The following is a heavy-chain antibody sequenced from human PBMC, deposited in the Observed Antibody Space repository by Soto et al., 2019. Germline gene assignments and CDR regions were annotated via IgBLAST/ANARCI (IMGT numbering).Heavy chain of an antibody. Sequence: QLQLQESGSGLVKPSQTLSLTCAVSGGSISSGGYSWSWIRQPPGKGLEWIGYIYHSGSTYYNPSLKSRVTISVDRSKNQFSLKLSSVTAADTAVYYCARGKSREGRSIQYYYYGMDVWGQGTTVTVSS. CDR1: GGSISSGGYS. CDR3: ARGKSREGRSIQYYYYGMDV. V-gene: IGHV4-30-2*01. CDR2: IYHSGST. D-gene: IGHD3-10*01. J-gene: IGHJ6*02.